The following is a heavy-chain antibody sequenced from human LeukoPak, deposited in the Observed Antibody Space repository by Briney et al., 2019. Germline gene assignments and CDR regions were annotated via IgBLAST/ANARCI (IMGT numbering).Heavy chain of an antibody. D-gene: IGHD6-13*01. J-gene: IGHJ4*02. CDR3: TRFTSIKQHPGDY. V-gene: IGHV3-49*04. CDR1: GFTFGDYA. CDR2: IRSKAYGGTT. Sequence: GGSLRLSCTASGFTFGDYAMSWVRQAPGKGLEWVGFIRSKAYGGTTEDAASVTGRFTISRDDSKNIAYLQMNSLKTEDTAVYYCTRFTSIKQHPGDYWGQGTLVTVSS.